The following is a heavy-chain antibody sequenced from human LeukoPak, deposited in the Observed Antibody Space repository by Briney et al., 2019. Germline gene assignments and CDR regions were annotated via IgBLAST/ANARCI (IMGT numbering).Heavy chain of an antibody. CDR1: GFTFSSYS. V-gene: IGHV3-48*01. D-gene: IGHD6-19*01. CDR2: ISSSISAI. Sequence: RAGGSLRLSRAASGFTFSSYSVSWVRQAPGKGLEWVSYISSSISAIYYADSVKGRFTISRDNAKNSLYLQMNSLRAEDTAVYYCATVGSGSGWYGYYFDYWGPGTLVTVSS. CDR3: ATVGSGSGWYGYYFDY. J-gene: IGHJ4*02.